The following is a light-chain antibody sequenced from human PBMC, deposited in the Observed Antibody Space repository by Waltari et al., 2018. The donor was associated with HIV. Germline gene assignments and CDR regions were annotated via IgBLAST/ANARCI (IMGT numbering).Light chain of an antibody. J-gene: IGLJ2*01. CDR3: SSYTSSSTV. V-gene: IGLV2-14*01. CDR2: DVS. CDR1: SSDVGGYNY. Sequence: QSALTQPASVSGSPGQSITISCTGTSSDVGGYNYVSWYQQHPGKAPKLMIYDVSSRASGVSNRFSGSKSGNTASLTISGLQAEDEADYYCSSYTSSSTVFGGGTKLTVL.